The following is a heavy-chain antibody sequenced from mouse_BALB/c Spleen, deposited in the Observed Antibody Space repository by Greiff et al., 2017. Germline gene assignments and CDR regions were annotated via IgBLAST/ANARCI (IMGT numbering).Heavy chain of an antibody. Sequence: EVMLVESGGGLVQPGGSRKLSCAASGFTFSSFGMHWVRQAPEKGLEWVAYISSGSSTIYYADTVKGRFTISRDNPKNTLFLQMTSLRSEDTAMYYCARSYYGNYAGFAYWGQGTLVTVSA. V-gene: IGHV5-17*02. CDR1: GFTFSSFG. CDR3: ARSYYGNYAGFAY. J-gene: IGHJ3*01. CDR2: ISSGSSTI. D-gene: IGHD2-10*01.